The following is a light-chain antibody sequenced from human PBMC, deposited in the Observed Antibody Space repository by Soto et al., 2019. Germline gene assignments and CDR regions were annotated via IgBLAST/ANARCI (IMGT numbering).Light chain of an antibody. CDR3: QQYTMSPIT. Sequence: SPGTLSLSPGERAILSCRASQSISNNYLAWYQQKPGRAPRLLIFGASSRATGIPDRFSGSGSGTDFTLTITRLEPEDFAVFYCQQYTMSPITFGQGTRLEIK. CDR1: QSISNNY. J-gene: IGKJ5*01. V-gene: IGKV3-20*01. CDR2: GAS.